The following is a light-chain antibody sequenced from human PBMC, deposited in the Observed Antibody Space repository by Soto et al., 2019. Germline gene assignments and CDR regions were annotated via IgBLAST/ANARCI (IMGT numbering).Light chain of an antibody. Sequence: DIQMTQSPSTLSGSVGDRVTITCRASQTISSWLASYQQKPGKAPKLLIYKASTLKSGVPSSFSGSGFGTEFTLTISSLQPDDFAPYFCQHYNSYSEAFGQGTKVELK. J-gene: IGKJ1*01. V-gene: IGKV1-5*03. CDR2: KAS. CDR3: QHYNSYSEA. CDR1: QTISSW.